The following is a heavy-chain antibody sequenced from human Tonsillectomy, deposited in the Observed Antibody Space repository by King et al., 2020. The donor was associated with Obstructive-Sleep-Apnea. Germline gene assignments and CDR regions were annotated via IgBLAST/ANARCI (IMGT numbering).Heavy chain of an antibody. Sequence: QLQESGPGLVKPSETLSLTRTVSGGSISSYYWSWIRQPAGKGLEWIGRIYTSGSTNYNPSLKSRVTKSADTSKNQFSLKLGSVTAADTAVYYCARARLGELSPGDWYFDLWGRGTLVTVSS. CDR3: ARARLGELSPGDWYFDL. D-gene: IGHD3-16*02. V-gene: IGHV4-4*07. CDR1: GGSISSYY. J-gene: IGHJ2*01. CDR2: IYTSGST.